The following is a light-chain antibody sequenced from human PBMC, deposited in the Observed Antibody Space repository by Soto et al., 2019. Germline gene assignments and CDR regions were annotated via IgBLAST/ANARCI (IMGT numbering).Light chain of an antibody. V-gene: IGLV1-44*01. Sequence: QSVLTQPPSASGTPRQTVTISCSGSSSNIGLNDVHWYRQLSGTAPQILIYDTNQQATGVPDRFSGSRSGTSASLAIHGLQSDDEADYHCAAWDDSLNGPGFGGGTKLTVL. CDR3: AAWDDSLNGPG. CDR2: DTN. J-gene: IGLJ2*01. CDR1: SSNIGLND.